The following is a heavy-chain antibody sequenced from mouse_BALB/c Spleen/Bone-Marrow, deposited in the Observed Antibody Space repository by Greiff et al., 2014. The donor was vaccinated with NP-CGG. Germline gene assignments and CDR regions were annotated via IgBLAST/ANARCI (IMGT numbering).Heavy chain of an antibody. V-gene: IGHV5-6-3*01. CDR2: INSNGGTT. Sequence: EVQLVESGGGLVQPGGSLKLSCAASGFTFSNYGMSWVRQTPDKRLDLVATINSNGGTTYYPDSVKGRFTISRDKAKNTLYLQMSSLNSEDTAMYFYERGLYYFAYGAGFAYWGQGTLATVSA. CDR1: GFTFSNYG. D-gene: IGHD1-1*01. CDR3: ERGLYYFAYGAGFAY. J-gene: IGHJ3*01.